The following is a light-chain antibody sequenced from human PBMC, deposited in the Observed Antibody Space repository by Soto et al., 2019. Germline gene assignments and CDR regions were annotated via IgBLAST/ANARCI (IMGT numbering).Light chain of an antibody. V-gene: IGLV2-14*01. CDR1: SSDIGAYNF. CDR2: EVS. J-gene: IGLJ3*02. CDR3: TSFTSSNTWV. Sequence: QSVLTQPASVSGSPGQSITISCTGTSSDIGAYNFVSWFQHHPGKAPKLMIYEVSNRPSGVSDRFFGSKSDNTASLTISGLQADDEADYYCTSFTSSNTWVFGGGTKLTVL.